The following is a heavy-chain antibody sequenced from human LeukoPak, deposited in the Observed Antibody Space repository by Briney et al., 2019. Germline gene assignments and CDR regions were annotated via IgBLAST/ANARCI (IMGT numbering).Heavy chain of an antibody. CDR3: ARGLLRYFDWLSDRFDY. J-gene: IGHJ4*02. D-gene: IGHD3-9*01. V-gene: IGHV1-18*01. CDR1: GYTFTSYG. Sequence: ASVKVSCKASGYTFTSYGISWVRQAPGQGLEWMGWISAYNGNTNYAQKLQGRVTMTTDTSTSTAYMELRSLRSDDTAVYYCARGLLRYFDWLSDRFDYWGQGTLVTVSS. CDR2: ISAYNGNT.